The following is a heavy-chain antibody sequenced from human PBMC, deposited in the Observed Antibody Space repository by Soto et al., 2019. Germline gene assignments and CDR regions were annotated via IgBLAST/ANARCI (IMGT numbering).Heavy chain of an antibody. CDR1: GGSISNPINS. CDR2: FFFSGSA. V-gene: IGHV4-39*01. D-gene: IGHD3-3*01. J-gene: IGHJ5*01. CDR3: AGRTSLTSVEIFSGGLSGYNWVDP. Sequence: QLQLQESGPGLGRPSETLSLTCSVSGGSISNPINSWAWIRNPPGKGLEGIGRFFFSGSAYYNPSLKSRVTMSVDTSQNQFSLKLSSVTAADTAVYYCAGRTSLTSVEIFSGGLSGYNWVDPWGRGTLVTVSS.